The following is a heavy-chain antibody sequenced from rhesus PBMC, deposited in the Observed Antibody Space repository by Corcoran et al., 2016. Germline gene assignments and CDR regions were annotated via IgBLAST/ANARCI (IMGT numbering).Heavy chain of an antibody. CDR2: ISGSGGST. CDR1: GGSISSNY. CDR3: ARERGGSGSWKGLFDY. J-gene: IGHJ4*01. Sequence: QLQLQESGPGLVKPSETLSLTCAVSGGSISSNYWSWIRQPPGKGLEWIGRISGSGGSTDYNPSLKSRVTSSTDPSKNQFSLKLSSVTAADTAVYYCARERGGSGSWKGLFDYWGQGVLVTVSS. D-gene: IGHD6-25*01. V-gene: IGHV4-173*01.